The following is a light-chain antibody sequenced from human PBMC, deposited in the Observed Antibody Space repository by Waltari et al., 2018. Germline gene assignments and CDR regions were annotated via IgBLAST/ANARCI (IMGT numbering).Light chain of an antibody. V-gene: IGKV4-1*01. Sequence: IVMTQSPDSLPVSLGGRAPFNCKSSQSVSYSSDNKNCLAWYQQKPGQPPRLLIYGASTRESGVPDRFSGSGSGTDFSLTISSLQAEDVAVYYCHQYCSMPYTFGQGTKLEIK. CDR3: HQYCSMPYT. J-gene: IGKJ2*01. CDR2: GAS. CDR1: QSVSYSSDNKNC.